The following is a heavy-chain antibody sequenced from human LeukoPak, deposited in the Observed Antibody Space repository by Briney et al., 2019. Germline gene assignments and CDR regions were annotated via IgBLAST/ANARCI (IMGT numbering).Heavy chain of an antibody. D-gene: IGHD5-12*01. CDR3: ARGPSGYHNT. CDR2: ISSSGSTI. CDR1: GFTFSTYN. J-gene: IGHJ4*02. V-gene: IGHV3-48*01. Sequence: GGSLRLSCAASGFTFSTYNMNWVRQAPGKGLEWVSYISSSGSTIYYADSVKGRFTISRDNSKNTLYLQMNSLRAEDTAVYYCARGPSGYHNTGGQGTLVTVSS.